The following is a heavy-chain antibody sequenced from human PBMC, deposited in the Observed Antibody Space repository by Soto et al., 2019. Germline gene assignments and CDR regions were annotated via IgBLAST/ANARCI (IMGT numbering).Heavy chain of an antibody. Sequence: ASVKVSCTASGSTFTSYGISWVRQAPGQGLEWMGWISAYNGNTNYAQKLQGRVTMTTDTSTSTAYMELRSLRSDDTAVYYCARVPYYDFWSGYYSTDYYYYGMDVWGQGTTVTVSS. J-gene: IGHJ6*02. D-gene: IGHD3-3*01. V-gene: IGHV1-18*04. CDR1: GSTFTSYG. CDR3: ARVPYYDFWSGYYSTDYYYYGMDV. CDR2: ISAYNGNT.